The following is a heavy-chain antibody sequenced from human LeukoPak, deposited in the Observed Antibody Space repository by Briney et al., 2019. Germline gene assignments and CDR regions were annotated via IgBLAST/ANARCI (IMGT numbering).Heavy chain of an antibody. CDR2: ISSTSSHI. V-gene: IGHV3-21*01. D-gene: IGHD4-23*01. Sequence: PGGSLRLSCAASGFTFSSYSLNWVRQAPGKGLEWVSSISSTSSHIYYADSVKGRFTISRDNAKKPLYLQMNSLRAEDTAVYYCAAGNPTEYFQHWGQGTLVTVSS. CDR3: AAGNPTEYFQH. J-gene: IGHJ1*01. CDR1: GFTFSSYS.